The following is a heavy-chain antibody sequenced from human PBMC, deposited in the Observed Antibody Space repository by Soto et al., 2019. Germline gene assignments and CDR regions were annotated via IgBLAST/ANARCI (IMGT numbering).Heavy chain of an antibody. D-gene: IGHD2-2*01. Sequence: SETLSLTCTVSGGSISGYYWSWVRQPAGKGLEWVGRIYSDGTTNYSPSLKSRVTMSLDTSKDQFSLHLNSVTAADTAVYYCSRVGCSNSKCYTRGMDVWGQGTTVTV. CDR3: SRVGCSNSKCYTRGMDV. CDR1: GGSISGYY. V-gene: IGHV4-4*07. CDR2: IYSDGTT. J-gene: IGHJ6*02.